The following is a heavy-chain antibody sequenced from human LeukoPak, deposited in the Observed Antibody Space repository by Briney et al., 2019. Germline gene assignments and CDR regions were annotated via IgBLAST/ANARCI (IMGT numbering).Heavy chain of an antibody. J-gene: IGHJ5*02. Sequence: SETLSLTCTVSGGSISSYYWSWIRQPAGKGLEWIGRIYTSGSITYNPSLKSRVSMSVDTSKNQFSLKLSSVTAADTAVYYCARDPQTSGAGLSHWFDPWGQGTPVTVSS. D-gene: IGHD1-26*01. CDR1: GGSISSYY. CDR3: ARDPQTSGAGLSHWFDP. CDR2: IYTSGSI. V-gene: IGHV4-4*07.